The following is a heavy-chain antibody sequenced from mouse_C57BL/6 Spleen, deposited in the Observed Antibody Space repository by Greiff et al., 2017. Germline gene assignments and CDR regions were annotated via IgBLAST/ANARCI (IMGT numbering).Heavy chain of an antibody. CDR3: ARLITTVPFAY. Sequence: EVQLQQSGPELVKPGASVKMSCKASGYKFTDYNMHWVKQSNGKSLEWIGYINPNNGGTSYNQKCKGKATLTVNKSSSTAYMELRSLTSEDSAVYYCARLITTVPFAYWGQGTLVTVSA. V-gene: IGHV1-22*01. D-gene: IGHD1-1*01. CDR2: INPNNGGT. J-gene: IGHJ3*01. CDR1: GYKFTDYN.